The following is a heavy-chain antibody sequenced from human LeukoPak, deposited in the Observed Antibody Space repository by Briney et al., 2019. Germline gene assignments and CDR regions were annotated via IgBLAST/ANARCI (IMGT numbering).Heavy chain of an antibody. Sequence: SETLSLTCTVSGGSISSYYWSWIRQPPGKGLEWIGYIYYSGSTNYNPSLKSRVTRSVDTSKTPFSLKLSSVTAADTAVYYCARRDEATGFDYWGQGTLVTVSS. V-gene: IGHV4-59*08. CDR1: GGSISSYY. J-gene: IGHJ4*02. CDR2: IYYSGST. D-gene: IGHD5-12*01. CDR3: ARRDEATGFDY.